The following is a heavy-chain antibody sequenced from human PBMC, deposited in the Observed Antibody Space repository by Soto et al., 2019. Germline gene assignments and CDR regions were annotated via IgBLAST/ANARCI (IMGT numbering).Heavy chain of an antibody. Sequence: QVQLVQSGAEVKKPGASVKVSCKASGYSFTSYYMHWVRQAPGQGLEWMGVLNPSSGSTTLAQMLQGRVTMTRDTATSTAYMELSGLKSEDTAVYYCGSSVVVGVAVPFDYCGQGTLVTVSS. J-gene: IGHJ4*02. V-gene: IGHV1-46*04. D-gene: IGHD2-15*01. CDR3: GSSVVVGVAVPFDY. CDR2: LNPSSGST. CDR1: GYSFTSYY.